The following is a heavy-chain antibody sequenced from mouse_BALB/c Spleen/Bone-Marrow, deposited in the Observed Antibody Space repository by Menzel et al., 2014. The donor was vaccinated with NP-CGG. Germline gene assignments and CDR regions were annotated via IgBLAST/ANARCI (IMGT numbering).Heavy chain of an antibody. V-gene: IGHV1-14*01. CDR1: GYTFTSYM. CDR3: ARSKDWYFDV. CDR2: VNPYSDGT. J-gene: IGHJ1*01. Sequence: EVKLMESGPELVKPGASVKMSCKASGYTFTSYMMHWVKQKPGQGLEWVGYVNPYSDGTYYTEDFKGKATLTSDKSSSTVYMGLSSLTSEDSAVFYCARSKDWYFDVWGAGTTVTVSS.